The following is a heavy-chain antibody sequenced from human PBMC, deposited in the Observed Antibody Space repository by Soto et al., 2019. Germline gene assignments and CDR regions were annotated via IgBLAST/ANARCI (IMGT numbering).Heavy chain of an antibody. CDR1: GFTFSSYG. CDR2: IWYDGSNK. V-gene: IGHV3-33*01. Sequence: GESLKISCAASGFTFSSYGMHWVRQAPGKGLAWVGVIWYDGSNKYYADSVKGRFTISRDNSKNTLYLQMNSLRDEDTAVYYCARELVDCSSPSGYNVYYYDYGMDVWGQGTMVTVSS. D-gene: IGHD2-2*02. J-gene: IGHJ6*02. CDR3: ARELVDCSSPSGYNVYYYDYGMDV.